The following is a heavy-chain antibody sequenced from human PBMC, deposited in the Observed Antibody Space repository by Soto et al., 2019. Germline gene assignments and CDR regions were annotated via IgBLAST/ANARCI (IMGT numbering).Heavy chain of an antibody. Sequence: PGGSLRLSCAASGFIFRNFGMHWVRRAPGKGLEWVATISGDGNDKYYPDSMKGRFTISRDNSKNTLYLQMNSLRAEDTAVYYCAKDLWVGYCSSTSCPHKSAFDIWGQGTMVTVSS. V-gene: IGHV3-30*18. CDR1: GFIFRNFG. CDR2: ISGDGNDK. CDR3: AKDLWVGYCSSTSCPHKSAFDI. D-gene: IGHD2-2*03. J-gene: IGHJ3*02.